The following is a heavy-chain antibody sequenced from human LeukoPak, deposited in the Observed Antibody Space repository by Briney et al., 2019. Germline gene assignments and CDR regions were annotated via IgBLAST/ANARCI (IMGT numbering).Heavy chain of an antibody. D-gene: IGHD6-6*01. CDR1: GGSFSGYY. J-gene: IGHJ5*02. Sequence: SETLSLTCAVYGGSFSGYYWSWIRQPPGKGLEWIGYIYYSGSTNYNPSLKSRVTISVDTSKNQFSLKLSSVTAADTAVYYCARGKFDSSSSFWFDPWGQGTLVTVSS. CDR2: IYYSGST. CDR3: ARGKFDSSSSFWFDP. V-gene: IGHV4-59*01.